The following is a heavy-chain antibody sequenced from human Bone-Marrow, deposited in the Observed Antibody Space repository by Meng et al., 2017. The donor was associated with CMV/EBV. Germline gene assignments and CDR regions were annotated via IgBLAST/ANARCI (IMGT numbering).Heavy chain of an antibody. Sequence: GGSLRLSCAASGFTFSSYAMSWVRQAPGKGLEWVSAISGSGGSTYYADSVKGRFTISRDNSKNTLYLQMNSLRAEDTAVYYCARAIKKTGDPPGGYWGEGTLVTVPQ. J-gene: IGHJ4*02. V-gene: IGHV3-23*01. D-gene: IGHD7-27*01. CDR1: GFTFSSYA. CDR2: ISGSGGST. CDR3: ARAIKKTGDPPGGY.